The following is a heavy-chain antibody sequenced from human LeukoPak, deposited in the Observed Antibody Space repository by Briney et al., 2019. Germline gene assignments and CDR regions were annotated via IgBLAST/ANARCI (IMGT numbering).Heavy chain of an antibody. CDR1: GGPFSGYY. V-gene: IGHV4-34*01. Sequence: SETLSLTCAVYGGPFSGYYWSWLRQPPGKALELIVEINHNGRTNSSPSLKSRVTISVDTSKNQFSLKLSSVTAADTAVYYCARGVNPTWFDPWGQGTLVTVSS. D-gene: IGHD1-14*01. CDR3: ARGVNPTWFDP. J-gene: IGHJ5*02. CDR2: INHNGRT.